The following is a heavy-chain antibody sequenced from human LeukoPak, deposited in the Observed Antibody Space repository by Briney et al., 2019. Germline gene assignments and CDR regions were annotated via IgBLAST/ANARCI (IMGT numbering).Heavy chain of an antibody. J-gene: IGHJ3*02. Sequence: GSLRLSCAASGFTFSSYAMSWVRQAPGKGLEWVSAISGSGGSTYYADSVKGRFTISRDNSKNTLYLQMNSLRAEDTAVYYCAKDLWTTVVIEEDDAFDTWGQGTMVTVSS. D-gene: IGHD4-23*01. CDR2: ISGSGGST. CDR3: AKDLWTTVVIEEDDAFDT. CDR1: GFTFSSYA. V-gene: IGHV3-23*01.